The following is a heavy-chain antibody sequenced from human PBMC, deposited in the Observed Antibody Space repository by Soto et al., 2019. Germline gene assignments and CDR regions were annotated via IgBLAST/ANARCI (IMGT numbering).Heavy chain of an antibody. CDR2: INPKSGGT. CDR1: GYSFTDYH. D-gene: IGHD2-8*01. J-gene: IGHJ6*02. V-gene: IGHV1-2*04. CDR3: ARGDSTDCSNGVCSFFYNHDMDV. Sequence: GASVKVSCKASGYSFTDYHIHWVRQAPGQGLEWLGRINPKSGGTSTAQKFQGWVTMTTDTSISTASMELTRLTSDDTAIYYCARGDSTDCSNGVCSFFYNHDMDVWGQGTTVTVSS.